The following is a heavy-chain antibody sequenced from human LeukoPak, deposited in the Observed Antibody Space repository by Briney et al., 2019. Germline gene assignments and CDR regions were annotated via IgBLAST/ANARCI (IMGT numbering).Heavy chain of an antibody. Sequence: SETLSLTCTVSGGSISSSSYYWGWIRQPPGKGLEWIGSIYYSGSTYYNPSLKSRVTISVDTSKNQFSLKLSSVTAADTAVYYCARGVDYGGNDRPLAIWGQGTMVTVSS. CDR2: IYYSGST. V-gene: IGHV4-39*07. CDR1: GGSISSSSYY. D-gene: IGHD4-23*01. J-gene: IGHJ3*02. CDR3: ARGVDYGGNDRPLAI.